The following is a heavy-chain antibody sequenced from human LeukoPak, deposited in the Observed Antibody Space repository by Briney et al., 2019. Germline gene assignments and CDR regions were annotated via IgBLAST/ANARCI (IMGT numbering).Heavy chain of an antibody. D-gene: IGHD2-2*01. CDR2: INPSGSST. J-gene: IGHJ5*02. CDR3: ARGVGGVCSSTSCPNWFDP. Sequence: GAPVKVSCKASGYTFTSYYMHWVRQAPGQGLEWMGIINPSGSSTSYAQKFQGRVTMTRDTSTSTVYMELSSLRSEDTAVYYCARGVGGVCSSTSCPNWFDPWGQGTLVTVSS. CDR1: GYTFTSYY. V-gene: IGHV1-46*01.